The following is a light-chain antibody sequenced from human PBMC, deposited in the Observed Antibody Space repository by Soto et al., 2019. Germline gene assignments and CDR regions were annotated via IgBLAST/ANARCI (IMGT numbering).Light chain of an antibody. CDR3: QQYDNWPPIT. CDR2: DAS. Sequence: IVMTQSPATLSASPGEGVTLSCRASQSVRHKLAWYQQRPGQGPRLLIFDASTRAPGGHTRFSGRGSGTGFTLTIDSLQSADCAVYFCQQYDNWPPITFGGGTKLEIK. CDR1: QSVRHK. J-gene: IGKJ4*01. V-gene: IGKV3-15*01.